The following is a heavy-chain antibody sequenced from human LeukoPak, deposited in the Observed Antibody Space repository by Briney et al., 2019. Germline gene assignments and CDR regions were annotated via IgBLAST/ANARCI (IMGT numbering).Heavy chain of an antibody. Sequence: GRSLRLSCAASGFTFSSYGMHWVRQAPGKGLEWVAVIWYDGSNKYYADSVKGRFTISRENSKNTLYLQMNSLRAEDTAVYYCARDRGADYYYYGVDVWGQGTTVTVSS. V-gene: IGHV3-33*01. CDR3: ARDRGADYYYYGVDV. J-gene: IGHJ6*02. CDR1: GFTFSSYG. D-gene: IGHD3-10*01. CDR2: IWYDGSNK.